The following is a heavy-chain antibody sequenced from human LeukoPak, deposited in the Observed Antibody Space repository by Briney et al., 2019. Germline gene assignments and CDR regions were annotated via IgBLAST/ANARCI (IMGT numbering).Heavy chain of an antibody. J-gene: IGHJ4*02. Sequence: ASVKVSCKASGYTFTSYDINWVRQATGQGLEWMGWMNPNSGNTGYAQMFQGRVTMTRNTSISTAYMELSSLRSEDTAVYYCARGSGSWYWIDYWGQGTLVTVSS. CDR2: MNPNSGNT. D-gene: IGHD6-13*01. CDR1: GYTFTSYD. CDR3: ARGSGSWYWIDY. V-gene: IGHV1-8*01.